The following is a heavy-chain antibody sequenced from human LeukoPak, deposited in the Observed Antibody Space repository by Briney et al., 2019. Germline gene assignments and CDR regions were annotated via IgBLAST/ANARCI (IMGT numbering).Heavy chain of an antibody. D-gene: IGHD2-15*01. J-gene: IGHJ6*02. CDR1: GGSLRGYY. V-gene: IGHV4-34*01. CDR3: ARSVTYCSGGSRQHYYYYYGMDV. CDR2: INHSGST. Sequence: SETLSLTCGVYGGSLRGYYWSWIRQPPAKGLEWMGGINHSGSTNYNPSLKNRVTISVDTPENQSSLKLGSVTDADRAVCDCARSVTYCSGGSRQHYYYYYGMDVWGQGTTVTVSS.